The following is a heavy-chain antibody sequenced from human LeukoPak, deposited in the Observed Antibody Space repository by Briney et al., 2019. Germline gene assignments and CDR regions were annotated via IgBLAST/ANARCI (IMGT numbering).Heavy chain of an antibody. Sequence: TSETLSLTCAVYGGSFSGYYWSWIRQPPGKGLEWIGSIYYSGSTYYNPSLKSRVTISVDTSKNQFSLKLSSVTAADTAVYYCARGLDSSGYYDDYFDYWGQGTLVTVSS. V-gene: IGHV4-34*01. D-gene: IGHD3-22*01. CDR2: IYYSGST. CDR1: GGSFSGYY. CDR3: ARGLDSSGYYDDYFDY. J-gene: IGHJ4*02.